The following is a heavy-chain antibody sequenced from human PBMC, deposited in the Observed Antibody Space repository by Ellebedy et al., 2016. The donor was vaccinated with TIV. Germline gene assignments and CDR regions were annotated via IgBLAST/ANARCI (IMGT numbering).Heavy chain of an antibody. CDR3: ARGVTHRRSTVITNFDC. D-gene: IGHD4-23*01. CDR2: IYYSGST. Sequence: MPSETLSLTCTVSGGSISTSTYYWGWIRQPPGKGLEWIGSIYYSGSTYYNPSLKSRVTISVDTSKNQSSLKLSSVTAADTAVYYCARGVTHRRSTVITNFDCWGQGTLVTVSS. V-gene: IGHV4-39*07. CDR1: GGSISTSTYY. J-gene: IGHJ4*02.